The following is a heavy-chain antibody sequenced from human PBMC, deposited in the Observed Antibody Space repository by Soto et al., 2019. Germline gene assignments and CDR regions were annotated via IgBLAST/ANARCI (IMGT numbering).Heavy chain of an antibody. D-gene: IGHD2-21*02. Sequence: PSQTLSLTCAISGDSVSSNSVAWNWIRQSPSRGLEWLGRTYYRSKWYNDYAVSVKSRISINADTSKNQFSLQLNSVTPEDTAVYYCAQISMTEAPYWGQGTLVTVSS. V-gene: IGHV6-1*01. CDR2: TYYRSKWYN. CDR3: AQISMTEAPY. J-gene: IGHJ4*02. CDR1: GDSVSSNSVA.